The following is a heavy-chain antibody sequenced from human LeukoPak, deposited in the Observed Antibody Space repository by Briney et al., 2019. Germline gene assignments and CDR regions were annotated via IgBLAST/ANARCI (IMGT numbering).Heavy chain of an antibody. CDR2: IYHSGST. CDR1: GGSIRSGGYS. J-gene: IGHJ4*02. V-gene: IGHV4-30-2*01. D-gene: IGHD3-22*01. CDR3: ASGYYYDSSGYYFLN. Sequence: PSETLSLTCAVSGGSIRSGGYSWSWIRQPPGKGLEWIGYIYHSGSTYYNPSLKSRVTISVDRSKNQFSLKLSSVTAADTAVYYCASGYYYDSSGYYFLNWGQGTLVTVSS.